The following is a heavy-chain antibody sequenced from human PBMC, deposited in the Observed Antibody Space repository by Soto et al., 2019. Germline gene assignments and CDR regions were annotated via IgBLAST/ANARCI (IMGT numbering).Heavy chain of an antibody. J-gene: IGHJ4*02. CDR2: ISTSNGST. CDR3: ARHYRQHYYYDRYLRFFDY. CDR1: GYTFSNYD. D-gene: IGHD3-22*01. Sequence: ASVKVSCKASGYTFSNYDINWVRQAPGQGLEWRGWISTSNGSTLYAQKLQGRVSMTTDTSTSTAYMELRSLRSDDTAVFYCARHYRQHYYYDRYLRFFDYWGQGTLVAVSS. V-gene: IGHV1-18*01.